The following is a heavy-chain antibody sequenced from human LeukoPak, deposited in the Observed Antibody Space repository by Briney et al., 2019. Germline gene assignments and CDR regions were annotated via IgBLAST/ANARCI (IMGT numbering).Heavy chain of an antibody. CDR1: GFTFSNAW. V-gene: IGHV3-15*01. J-gene: IGHJ4*02. CDR2: IKSKTDGGTT. CDR3: TTDGAPSVAGTFDY. D-gene: IGHD6-19*01. Sequence: PGGSLRLSCAASGFTFSNAWMSWVRQAPGKGLEWVGRIKSKTDGGTTDYAAPVKGRFTISRDDSKNTLYLQMNCLKTEDTAVYYCTTDGAPSVAGTFDYWGQGTLVTVSS.